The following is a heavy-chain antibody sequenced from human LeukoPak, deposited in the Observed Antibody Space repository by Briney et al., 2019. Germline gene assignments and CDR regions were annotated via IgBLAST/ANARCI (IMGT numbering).Heavy chain of an antibody. D-gene: IGHD3-10*01. V-gene: IGHV4-34*01. Sequence: SETLSLTCAVYGGSFSGYYWSWIRQPPGKGLEWIGEINHSGSTNYNPSLKSRVTIAVDTSKNQFSLKLSSVTAADTAVYYCARGGFVYYGSGSYYYYWGQGTLVTVSS. J-gene: IGHJ4*02. CDR1: GGSFSGYY. CDR2: INHSGST. CDR3: ARGGFVYYGSGSYYYY.